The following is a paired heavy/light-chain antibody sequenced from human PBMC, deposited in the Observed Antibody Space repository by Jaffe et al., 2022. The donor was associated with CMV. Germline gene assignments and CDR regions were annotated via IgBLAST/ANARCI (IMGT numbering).Light chain of an antibody. CDR3: QQRSNWPLA. V-gene: IGKV3-11*01. J-gene: IGKJ5*01. CDR2: DAS. Sequence: EIVLTQSPATLSLSPGERATLSCRASQSVGTYFAWYQQKPGQAPRLLIYDASTRAPGIPARFSGSGSGTDFTLTISSLGSEDFAVYYCQQRSNWPLAFGQGTRLEIK. CDR1: QSVGTY.
Heavy chain of an antibody. V-gene: IGHV3-33*01. D-gene: IGHD1-26*01. CDR3: VRDGVGATTYMGYFDY. Sequence: QVQVVESGGGVVQPGRSLRLSCAASGVSFSVHGMHWVRQAPGKGLECVAFIRHDGTNIKYADSVKGRFTISRDNSKSTLYLQMNSLRAEDTAMYYCVRDGVGATTYMGYFDYWGQGTLVTVSS. CDR2: IRHDGTNI. CDR1: GVSFSVHG. J-gene: IGHJ4*02.